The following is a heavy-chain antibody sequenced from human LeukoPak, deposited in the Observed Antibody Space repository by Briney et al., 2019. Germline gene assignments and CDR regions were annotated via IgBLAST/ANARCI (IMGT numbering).Heavy chain of an antibody. CDR1: GYSISSGYY. CDR3: ARGRYYFDY. V-gene: IGHV4-38-2*02. CDR2: IYHSGST. Sequence: SETLSLTCTVSGYSISSGYYWGWIRQPPGKGLEWIGSIYHSGSTYYNPSLKSRVTISVDTSKNQFSLRLRSVTAADTAVYYCARGRYYFDYWGQGTLVTVSS. J-gene: IGHJ4*02.